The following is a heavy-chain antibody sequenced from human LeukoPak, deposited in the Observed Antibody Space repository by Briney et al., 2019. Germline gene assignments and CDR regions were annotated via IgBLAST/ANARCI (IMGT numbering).Heavy chain of an antibody. CDR1: GYSFTSYW. CDR2: IYPGDSDT. V-gene: IGHV5-51*01. D-gene: IGHD5-24*01. Sequence: GESLKISCKGSGYSFTSYWIGWVRQMPGKGLEWMGIIYPGDSDTRYSPSFQGQVTISADKSISTAFLQWSSLKASDTAMYYCAGSATSLYNWFDPWGQGTLVTVSS. CDR3: AGSATSLYNWFDP. J-gene: IGHJ5*02.